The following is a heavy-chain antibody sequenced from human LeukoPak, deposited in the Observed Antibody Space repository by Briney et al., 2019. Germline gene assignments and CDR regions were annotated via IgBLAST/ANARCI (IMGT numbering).Heavy chain of an antibody. CDR2: IKQDGSEK. CDR3: ARTARLDY. J-gene: IGHJ4*02. CDR1: GFILLSYA. V-gene: IGHV3-7*01. D-gene: IGHD5-18*01. Sequence: GRSLRLSFAVSGFILLSYALSCVPQAPGKGLEWVANIKQDGSEKYYVDSVKGRFTISRDNAKTSLYLQMNSLRAEDTGVYYCARTARLDYWGQGTLVTVSS.